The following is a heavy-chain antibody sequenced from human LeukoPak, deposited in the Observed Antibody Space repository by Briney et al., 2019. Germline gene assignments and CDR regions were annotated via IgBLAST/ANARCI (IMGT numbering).Heavy chain of an antibody. J-gene: IGHJ4*02. CDR2: ISSSSSYI. CDR3: ANQTAMGKSPFDY. CDR1: GFTLSTYS. V-gene: IGHV3-21*01. D-gene: IGHD5-18*01. Sequence: GGSLRLSCAASGFTLSTYSMNWVRQAPGKGLEWVSSISSSSSYIYYANSVKGRFTISRDNAKNSLYLQMNGLRAEDTAVYYCANQTAMGKSPFDYWGQGTLVTVSS.